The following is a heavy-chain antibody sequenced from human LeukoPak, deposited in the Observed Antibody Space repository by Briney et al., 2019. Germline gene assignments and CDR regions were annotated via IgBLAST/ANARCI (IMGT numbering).Heavy chain of an antibody. Sequence: SGTPSLTPTVSRGSTSRYYWSSIRQRPGKGLEWSGYIYYSGSTNYNRSLKSRVTISVDTSKNQFSLKLSSVTAADTAVYYCARDQMTYYDSSGYYPPHAFDIWGRGTMVTVCS. CDR1: RGSTSRYY. J-gene: IGHJ3*02. CDR2: IYYSGST. V-gene: IGHV4-59*01. D-gene: IGHD3-22*01. CDR3: ARDQMTYYDSSGYYPPHAFDI.